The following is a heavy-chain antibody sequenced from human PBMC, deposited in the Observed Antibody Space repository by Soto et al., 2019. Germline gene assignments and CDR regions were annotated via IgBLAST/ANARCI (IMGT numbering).Heavy chain of an antibody. CDR1: GGSISSGGYY. CDR3: ARRSTVTHIDY. D-gene: IGHD4-17*01. V-gene: IGHV4-31*03. Sequence: SETLSLTCTVSGGSISSGGYYWSWIRQHPGKGLEWIGYIYYSGSTYYNPSLKSRVTISVDTSKNQFSLKLSSVTAADTAVYYCARRSTVTHIDYWGQGTLVTVSS. CDR2: IYYSGST. J-gene: IGHJ4*02.